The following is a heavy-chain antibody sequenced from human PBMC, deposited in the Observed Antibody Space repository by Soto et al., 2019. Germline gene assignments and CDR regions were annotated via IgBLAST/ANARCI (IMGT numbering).Heavy chain of an antibody. D-gene: IGHD4-17*01. CDR3: AKYLDDGDYVSWFDP. V-gene: IGHV3-30*18. Sequence: QVQLVESGGGVVQPGRSLRLSCAASGFTFSSYGMHWVRQAPGKGLEWVAVISYDGSNKYYADYVKGRFTISRDNSKNTLYLQMNSLRAEDTAVYYCAKYLDDGDYVSWFDPWGQGTLVTVSS. CDR2: ISYDGSNK. J-gene: IGHJ5*02. CDR1: GFTFSSYG.